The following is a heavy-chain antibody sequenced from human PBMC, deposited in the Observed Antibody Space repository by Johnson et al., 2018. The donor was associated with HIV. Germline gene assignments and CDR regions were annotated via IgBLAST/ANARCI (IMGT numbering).Heavy chain of an antibody. J-gene: IGHJ3*01. CDR3: ARDGESQQLPLGDAFDV. V-gene: IGHV3-30*04. CDR2: ISYDGSNK. Sequence: VQLVESGGGVVQPGRSLRLSCAASGFTFSSYPMHWVRQAPGKGLEWVAVISYDGSNKYYADSVKGRFTISRDNSKNTLYLQMNSLRAEDTAVYYCARDGESQQLPLGDAFDVWGQGTMVTVSS. D-gene: IGHD6-13*01. CDR1: GFTFSSYP.